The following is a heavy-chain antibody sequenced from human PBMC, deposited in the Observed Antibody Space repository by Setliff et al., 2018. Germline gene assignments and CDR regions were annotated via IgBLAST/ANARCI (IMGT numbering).Heavy chain of an antibody. D-gene: IGHD1-26*01. Sequence: SVKVSCKASGGTFSSYGISWVRQAPGQGLEWMGGIIPIFGTANYAQKFQGRVTITADECTSTAYMELSSLRSEDTAVYYCARVSRTIVGAGGFDYWGQGTLVTVSS. CDR3: ARVSRTIVGAGGFDY. CDR2: IIPIFGTA. CDR1: GGTFSSYG. V-gene: IGHV1-69*13. J-gene: IGHJ4*02.